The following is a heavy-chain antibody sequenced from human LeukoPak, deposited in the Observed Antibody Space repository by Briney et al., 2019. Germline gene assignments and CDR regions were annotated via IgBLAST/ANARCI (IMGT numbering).Heavy chain of an antibody. CDR2: IYYSGST. D-gene: IGHD3-22*01. V-gene: IGHV4-59*01. Sequence: SETLSLTCSVSGGSISSYYWSWIRQPPGKGLEWIGYIYYSGSTNYNPSLKSRVTISVDTSKNQFSLKLSSVTAADTAVYYCARGLAYYYDSSGYPDDAFDIWGQGTMVTVSS. J-gene: IGHJ3*02. CDR1: GGSISSYY. CDR3: ARGLAYYYDSSGYPDDAFDI.